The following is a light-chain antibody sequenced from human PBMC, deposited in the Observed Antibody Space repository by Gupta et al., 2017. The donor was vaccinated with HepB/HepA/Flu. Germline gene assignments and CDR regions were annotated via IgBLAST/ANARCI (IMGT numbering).Light chain of an antibody. CDR1: QDISNY. Sequence: DIQMTQSPSSLSASVGDRVTITCQASQDISNYLNWYQQKPGKAPKLLIYDASNLETGVPSRVSGSGYGTDFTFTISSLQPEDIATYYCQQYDNLPRFTFGPGTKVDIK. J-gene: IGKJ3*01. CDR3: QQYDNLPRFT. CDR2: DAS. V-gene: IGKV1-33*01.